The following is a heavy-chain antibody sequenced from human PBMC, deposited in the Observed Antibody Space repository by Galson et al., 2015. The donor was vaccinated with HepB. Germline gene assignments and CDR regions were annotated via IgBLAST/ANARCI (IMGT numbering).Heavy chain of an antibody. CDR1: GYDFSDFY. Sequence: SVKVSCKASGYDFSDFYIHWVRQAPGQGLEWMGWINPNSGVTRYADKVQGGVTMTRDTSITTAYLELRRLKSDDTAVYYCATALRGNNYGRDYHGMDVWGQGTTVTVSS. D-gene: IGHD5-18*01. J-gene: IGHJ6*02. V-gene: IGHV1-2*02. CDR2: INPNSGVT. CDR3: ATALRGNNYGRDYHGMDV.